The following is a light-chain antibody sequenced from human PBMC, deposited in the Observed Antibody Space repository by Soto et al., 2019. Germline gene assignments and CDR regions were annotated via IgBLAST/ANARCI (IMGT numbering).Light chain of an antibody. J-gene: IGKJ1*01. CDR2: DAS. Sequence: EIVLTQSPGTLSLSPGARGTLSCRASQSVSSGYLAWYQQKPGQAPTFLIYDASSRATGIPDRFSGSGSGTDFTLTISRLEPEDFAVYYCQQYGGSPRTFGQGTKVDIK. CDR1: QSVSSGY. CDR3: QQYGGSPRT. V-gene: IGKV3-20*01.